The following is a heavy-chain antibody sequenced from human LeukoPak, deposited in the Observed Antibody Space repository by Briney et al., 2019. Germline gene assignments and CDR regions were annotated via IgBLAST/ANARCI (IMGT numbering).Heavy chain of an antibody. CDR1: VYTSTRPD. D-gene: IGHD5-24*01. V-gene: IGHV1-8*01. CDR2: MNPSDQT. J-gene: IGHJ3*02. CDR3: ARYTIANGFDM. Sequence: ASVKVSCKAAVYTSTRPDINWVRQATGKGLEWLGWMNPSDQTGYAQNFQGRLTFTRDISRNTAYMELSSLTPDDTAVYFCARYTIANGFDMWGQGTMVTVS.